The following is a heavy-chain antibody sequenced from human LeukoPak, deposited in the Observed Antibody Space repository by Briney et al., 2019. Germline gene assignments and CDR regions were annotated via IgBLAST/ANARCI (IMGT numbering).Heavy chain of an antibody. V-gene: IGHV4-4*09. CDR3: ARRKDYFDY. D-gene: IGHD1-14*01. Sequence: SETLSLTCTVSGGSISSYYWSWIRQPPGKGLEWIGYIYTSGSTNYNPSLKSRVTISVDTSKNQFSLELSSVTAADTAVYYCARRKDYFDYWGQGTLVTVSS. CDR2: IYTSGST. CDR1: GGSISSYY. J-gene: IGHJ4*02.